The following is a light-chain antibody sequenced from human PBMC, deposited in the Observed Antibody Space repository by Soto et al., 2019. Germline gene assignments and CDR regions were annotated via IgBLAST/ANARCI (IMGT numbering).Light chain of an antibody. CDR1: QSISTW. Sequence: DIQMTQSPSTLSASVGDRVTITCRASQSISTWLAWYQQKPGKAPKVLIYGASSLESGVPSRFSGSGSGTEFTLPISSLQPDDFATYYCQQYKNYLTFGPGTKVDIK. V-gene: IGKV1-5*01. J-gene: IGKJ3*01. CDR3: QQYKNYLT. CDR2: GAS.